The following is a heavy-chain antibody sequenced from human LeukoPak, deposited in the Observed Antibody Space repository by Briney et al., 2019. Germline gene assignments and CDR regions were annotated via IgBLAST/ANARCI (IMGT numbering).Heavy chain of an antibody. V-gene: IGHV3-21*01. CDR2: ISSSSSYI. D-gene: IGHD3-22*01. J-gene: IGHJ4*02. CDR3: ASLGSNYYDSSGYPDGEDY. CDR1: GFTFSSYS. Sequence: GSLRLSCAASGFTFSSYSMNWVRQAPGKGLEWVSSISSSSSYIYYADSVKGRFTISRDNAKNSLYLQMNSLRAEDTAVYYCASLGSNYYDSSGYPDGEDYWGQGTPVTVSS.